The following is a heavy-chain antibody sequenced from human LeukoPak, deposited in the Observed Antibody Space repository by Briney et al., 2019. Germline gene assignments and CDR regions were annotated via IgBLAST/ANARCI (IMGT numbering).Heavy chain of an antibody. CDR1: GYTFTSNY. D-gene: IGHD2-2*02. J-gene: IGHJ6*02. Sequence: ASVKVSCKASGYTFTSNYIHWVRQAPGQGLEWMGMIYPRDGSTSYAQKLQGRVTMTTDTSTSTAYMELRSLRSDDTAVYYCARDSGREYQLLYMGYYYYGMDVWGQGTTVTVSS. V-gene: IGHV1-46*01. CDR3: ARDSGREYQLLYMGYYYYGMDV. CDR2: IYPRDGST.